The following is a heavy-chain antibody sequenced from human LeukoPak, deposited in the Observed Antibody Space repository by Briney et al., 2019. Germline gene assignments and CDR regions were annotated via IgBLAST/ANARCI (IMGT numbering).Heavy chain of an antibody. CDR2: INSSGST. V-gene: IGHV4-34*01. CDR3: ARNPPTTITMVRGVINRSFDY. D-gene: IGHD3-10*01. J-gene: IGHJ4*02. CDR1: GGSFSGYY. Sequence: PSGTLSLTCAVYGGSFSGYYWSWIRQPPGKGLEWIGEINSSGSTYYNPSLKSRVTISVDTSKNQFSLKLSSVTAADTAVYYCARNPPTTITMVRGVINRSFDYWGQGTLITVSS.